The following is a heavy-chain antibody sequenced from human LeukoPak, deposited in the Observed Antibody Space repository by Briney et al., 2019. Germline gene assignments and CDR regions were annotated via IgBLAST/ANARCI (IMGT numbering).Heavy chain of an antibody. V-gene: IGHV3-15*01. Sequence: PGGSLRLSCAASGFTFSNAWMSWVRQAPGKGLEWVGGIKRKTDGGTKDYAAPVKGRFTISRDDSKNTLYLQMNSLKTEDTAVYYCTTTRTYYDFWSGYYPFDYWGQGTLVTVSS. D-gene: IGHD3-3*01. CDR2: IKRKTDGGTK. CDR1: GFTFSNAW. CDR3: TTTRTYYDFWSGYYPFDY. J-gene: IGHJ4*02.